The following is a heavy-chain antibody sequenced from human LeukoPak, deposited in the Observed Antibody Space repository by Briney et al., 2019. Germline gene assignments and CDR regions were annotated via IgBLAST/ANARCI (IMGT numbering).Heavy chain of an antibody. V-gene: IGHV1-8*01. J-gene: IGHJ4*02. CDR1: GYTFTTYD. CDR3: ARGIGVLSSGEPLTYYFDF. Sequence: GASVKVSCKTSGYTFTTYDINGVRQATGQGLEWMGWINPNSGNTGFEQKFQGRVTMTKDTSISTAYMELNSLRSDDTAVDYCARGIGVLSSGEPLTYYFDFWGEGALVTVSS. CDR2: INPNSGNT. D-gene: IGHD1-14*01.